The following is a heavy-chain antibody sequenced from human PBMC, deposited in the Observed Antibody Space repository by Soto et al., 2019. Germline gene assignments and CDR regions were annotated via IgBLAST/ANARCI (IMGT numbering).Heavy chain of an antibody. J-gene: IGHJ4*02. D-gene: IGHD3-9*01. CDR3: ARSGVDWLFNDS. V-gene: IGHV1-8*01. Sequence: ASVKVSCKASGYTFTSYDINWVRQATGQGLEWMGWMNPNSGNTGYAQKFQGRVTMTRNTSISTAYMELSSLRSEDTAVYYCARSGVDWLFNDSWGQGTLVTVSS. CDR1: GYTFTSYD. CDR2: MNPNSGNT.